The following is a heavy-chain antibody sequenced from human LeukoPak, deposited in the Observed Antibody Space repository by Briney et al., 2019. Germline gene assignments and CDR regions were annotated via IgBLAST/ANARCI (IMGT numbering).Heavy chain of an antibody. D-gene: IGHD4-17*01. CDR2: IKSKTDGGTT. J-gene: IGHJ4*02. CDR3: TTGGPYGDYVLDY. CDR1: GFTFSSYW. Sequence: GGSLRLSCAAAGFTFSSYWMSWVRQAPGKVLEWVGRIKSKTDGGTTDYAAPVKGRFTISRDDSKNTLYLQMNSLKTEDTAVYYCTTGGPYGDYVLDYWGQGTLVTVSS. V-gene: IGHV3-15*01.